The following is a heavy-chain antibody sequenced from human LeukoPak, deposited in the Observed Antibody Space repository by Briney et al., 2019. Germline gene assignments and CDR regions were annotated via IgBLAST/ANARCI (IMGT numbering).Heavy chain of an antibody. CDR1: GFTVSSNY. J-gene: IGHJ6*03. D-gene: IGHD6-6*01. V-gene: IGHV3-53*01. Sequence: GGSLRLSCAASGFTVSSNYRSWVRQAPGKGLEWVSVIYSGGSTYYADSVKGRFTISRDNSKNTLYLQMNSLRAEDTAVYYCAIKRGYSSSDYYYYYYMDVWGKGTTVTVSS. CDR3: AIKRGYSSSDYYYYYYMDV. CDR2: IYSGGST.